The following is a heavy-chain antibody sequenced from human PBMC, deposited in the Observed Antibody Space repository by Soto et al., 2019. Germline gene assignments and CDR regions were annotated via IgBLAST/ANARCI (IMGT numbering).Heavy chain of an antibody. CDR2: INHSGST. CDR3: AREGVGVHYYYYGMDV. D-gene: IGHD1-26*01. Sequence: PXDAQFVTCHVYGGSCSGYYWSRIRQPPGKGLGWIGEINHSGSTNYHPSLKSRVTISVDTSNNQFSLKLSSVTAADTAVYYCAREGVGVHYYYYGMDVWGQGTTVTVSS. J-gene: IGHJ6*02. V-gene: IGHV4-34*01. CDR1: GGSCSGYY.